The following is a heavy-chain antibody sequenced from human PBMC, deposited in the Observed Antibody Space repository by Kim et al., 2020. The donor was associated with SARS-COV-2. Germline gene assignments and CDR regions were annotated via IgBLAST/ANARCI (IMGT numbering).Heavy chain of an antibody. Sequence: GGSLRLSCAASGFRLRSYAMNWVRQPPGKGLECVSAISGRGDNTHYGDSVKGRFTISRDDSKDTLYLQMNSLRAEDTAVYYCARIPNYANYPNWFDPWGQGPLVTVSS. J-gene: IGHJ5*02. CDR1: GFRLRSYA. CDR3: ARIPNYANYPNWFDP. CDR2: ISGRGDNT. D-gene: IGHD4-4*01. V-gene: IGHV3-23*01.